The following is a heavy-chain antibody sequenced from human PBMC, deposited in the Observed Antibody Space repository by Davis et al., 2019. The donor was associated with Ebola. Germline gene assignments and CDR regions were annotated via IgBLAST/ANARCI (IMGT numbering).Heavy chain of an antibody. D-gene: IGHD6-6*01. J-gene: IGHJ1*01. Sequence: AASVKVSCKTFGYTFSSYGISWVRQAPGQGLEWMGWINGYNGNTNYAQKLQGRVTMTTDTSTSTAYMELRSLRSDDTAVYYCARDLSGQLGRGAPQHWGQGTLVTVSS. CDR1: GYTFSSYG. CDR2: INGYNGNT. V-gene: IGHV1-18*01. CDR3: ARDLSGQLGRGAPQH.